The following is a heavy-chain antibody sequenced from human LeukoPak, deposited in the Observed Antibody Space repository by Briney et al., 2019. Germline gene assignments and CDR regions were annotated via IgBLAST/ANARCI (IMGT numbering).Heavy chain of an antibody. Sequence: PSETLSLTCTVSGGSISSGDYYWSWIRQPPGKGLEWIGYIYYSGSTYYNPSLKSRVTISVDTSKNQFSLKLSSVTAADTAVYYCARDRLIILERRATVNPPETYYYYGMDVWGQGTTVTVSS. CDR3: ARDRLIILERRATVNPPETYYYYGMDV. CDR2: IYYSGST. CDR1: GGSISSGDYY. D-gene: IGHD4-11*01. V-gene: IGHV4-30-4*01. J-gene: IGHJ6*02.